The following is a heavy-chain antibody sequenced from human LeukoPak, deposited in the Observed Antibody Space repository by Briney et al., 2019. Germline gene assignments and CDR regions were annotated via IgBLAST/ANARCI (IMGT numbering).Heavy chain of an antibody. Sequence: PGGSLRLSCAASGFTFSSYAMHWVRQAPGKGLEWVAVISYDGSNKYYADSVKGRFTISRDNAKNSLYLQMNSLRAEDTAVYYCARSRVDRDAFDIWGQGTMVTVSS. CDR2: ISYDGSNK. J-gene: IGHJ3*02. CDR1: GFTFSSYA. CDR3: ARSRVDRDAFDI. V-gene: IGHV3-30*04.